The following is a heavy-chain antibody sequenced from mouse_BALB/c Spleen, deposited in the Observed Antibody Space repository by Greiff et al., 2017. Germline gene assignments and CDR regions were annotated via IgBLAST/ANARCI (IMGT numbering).Heavy chain of an antibody. CDR3: ARGRRYYFDY. CDR1: GFTFSSFG. Sequence: EVQGVESGGGLVQPGGSRKLSCAASGFTFSSFGMHWVRQAPEKGLEWVAYISSGSSTIYYADTVKGRFTISRDNPKNTLFLQMTSLRSEDTAMYYCARGRRYYFDYWGQGTTLTVSS. V-gene: IGHV5-17*02. CDR2: ISSGSSTI. J-gene: IGHJ2*01.